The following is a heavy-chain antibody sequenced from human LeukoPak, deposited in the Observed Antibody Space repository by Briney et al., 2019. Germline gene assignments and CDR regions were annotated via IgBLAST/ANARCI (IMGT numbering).Heavy chain of an antibody. V-gene: IGHV3-33*01. CDR1: GFTFSSYG. CDR2: IWYDGSNK. CDR3: ARGSNDYGGSFDY. J-gene: IGHJ4*02. D-gene: IGHD4-23*01. Sequence: GRSLRLSCAASGFTFSSYGMHWVRQAPGKGLEWVAVIWYDGSNKYYADSVKGRFTISRDNSKNTLYLQMNSLRAEDTAVYCCARGSNDYGGSFDYWGQGTLVTVSS.